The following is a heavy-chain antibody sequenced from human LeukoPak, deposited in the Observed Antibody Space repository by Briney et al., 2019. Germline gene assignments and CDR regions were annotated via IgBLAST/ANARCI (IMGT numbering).Heavy chain of an antibody. D-gene: IGHD3-10*01. J-gene: IGHJ4*02. CDR1: GFTLSSYS. V-gene: IGHV3-21*04. CDR3: ARDTYGSVSPFDY. Sequence: GGSLRLSCAASGFTLSSYSMNWVRQAPGKGLEWVSFISTSSSYIYYADSVKGRFIISRDNAKNSLYLQMNSLRAEDTALYYCARDTYGSVSPFDYWGQGTLVTVPS. CDR2: ISTSSSYI.